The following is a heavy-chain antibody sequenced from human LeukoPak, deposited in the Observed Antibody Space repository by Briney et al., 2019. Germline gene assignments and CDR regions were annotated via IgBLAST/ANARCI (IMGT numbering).Heavy chain of an antibody. D-gene: IGHD2-2*01. J-gene: IGHJ4*02. V-gene: IGHV3-21*01. Sequence: GGSLRLSCAASEFTFSSYSMNWVRQAPGKGLEWVSSISSSSSYIYYADSVKGRFTISRDNAKNSLYLQMSSLRAEDTAVYYCARVGVTNYFDYWGQGTLVTVSS. CDR3: ARVGVTNYFDY. CDR2: ISSSSSYI. CDR1: EFTFSSYS.